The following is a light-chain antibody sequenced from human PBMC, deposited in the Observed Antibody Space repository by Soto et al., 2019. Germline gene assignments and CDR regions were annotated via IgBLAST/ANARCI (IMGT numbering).Light chain of an antibody. Sequence: DIQMTQSPSTLSASVGDRVTITCRASQSISSWLAWYQQKPGKAPKLLIYKASSVESGVPSRFSGSGSGTEFTLTISSLQPDDFATYYCQQYNSYPLTFGGGTKVAIK. V-gene: IGKV1-5*03. CDR2: KAS. CDR1: QSISSW. J-gene: IGKJ4*01. CDR3: QQYNSYPLT.